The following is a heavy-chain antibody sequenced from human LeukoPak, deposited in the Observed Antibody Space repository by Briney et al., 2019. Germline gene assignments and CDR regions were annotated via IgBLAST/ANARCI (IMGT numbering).Heavy chain of an antibody. CDR3: ARVGVAGPFSWFDP. Sequence: SETLSLTCTVSGGSISSHYWSWIRQPPGKGLEWFGYIYYSGSTNYNPSLKSRVTTSVDTSKNQFSLKLSSVTAADTAVYYCARVGVAGPFSWFDPWGQGTLVTVSS. D-gene: IGHD6-19*01. CDR2: IYYSGST. J-gene: IGHJ5*02. V-gene: IGHV4-59*11. CDR1: GGSISSHY.